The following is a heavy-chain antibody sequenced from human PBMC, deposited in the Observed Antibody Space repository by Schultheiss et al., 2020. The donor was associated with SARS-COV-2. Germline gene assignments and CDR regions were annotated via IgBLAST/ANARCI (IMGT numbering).Heavy chain of an antibody. CDR1: GGSINSYD. V-gene: IGHV4-59*12. J-gene: IGHJ4*02. CDR3: ARGGTDIVVVPAAISSSFDY. D-gene: IGHD2-2*01. CDR2: IHYSGST. Sequence: SQTLSLTCTVSGGSINSYDWNWIRQPPGKELEWIGYIHYSGSTNYNPSLKSRVSISVDTSKNQFSLKLSSVTAADTAVYYCARGGTDIVVVPAAISSSFDYWGQGTLVTVSS.